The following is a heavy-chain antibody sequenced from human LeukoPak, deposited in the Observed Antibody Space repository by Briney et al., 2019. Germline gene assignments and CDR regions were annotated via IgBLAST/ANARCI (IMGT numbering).Heavy chain of an antibody. D-gene: IGHD3-22*01. V-gene: IGHV1-8*01. CDR2: MNPNSGNT. Sequence: GASVKVSCKASGYTFTSYDINWVRQAPGQGLEWMGWMNPNSGNTGYAQKFQGRVSMTRNTSISTAYMELSSLRSEDTAVYYCARTGPYYYDYYFDYWGQGTLVTVSS. CDR1: GYTFTSYD. J-gene: IGHJ4*02. CDR3: ARTGPYYYDYYFDY.